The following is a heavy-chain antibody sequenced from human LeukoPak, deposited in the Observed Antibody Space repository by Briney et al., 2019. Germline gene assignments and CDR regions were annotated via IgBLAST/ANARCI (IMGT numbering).Heavy chain of an antibody. CDR1: GFTFSNYD. CDR2: ISGSGGNT. Sequence: PGGSLRLSCAVSGFTFSNYDMTWVRQAPGKGLEWVSGISGSGGNTYYADSVKGRFTISRDNSKNTLYLQMNSLRAEDTAVYYCAKDRLLNCRGDCYIFDYWGQGTVVTVSS. V-gene: IGHV3-23*01. CDR3: AKDRLLNCRGDCYIFDY. J-gene: IGHJ4*02. D-gene: IGHD2-21*02.